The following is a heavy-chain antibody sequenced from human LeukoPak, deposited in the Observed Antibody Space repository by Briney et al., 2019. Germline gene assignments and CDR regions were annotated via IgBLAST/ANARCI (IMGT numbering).Heavy chain of an antibody. V-gene: IGHV4-61*02. CDR1: GGSISSDNYY. J-gene: IGHJ3*01. CDR2: VYTSGIT. D-gene: IGHD3-22*01. Sequence: SETLSLTCTVSGGSISSDNYYWSWIRQPAGKGLEWIGRVYTSGITNYNPSLKSRVTISLDTSKNHFSLKLSSVTAADTAVYYCARTFYYDTSGYYHCFDVWGQGTMVTVSS. CDR3: ARTFYYDTSGYYHCFDV.